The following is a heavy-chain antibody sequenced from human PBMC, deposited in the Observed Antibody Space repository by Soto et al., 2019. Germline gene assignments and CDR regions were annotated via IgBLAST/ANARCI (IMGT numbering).Heavy chain of an antibody. Sequence: PGGSLRLSCAAPGFTFSSYAMSWVRQAPGKGLEWVSAISGSGGSTYYADSVKGRFTISRDNSKNTLYLQMNSLRAEDTAIYYCAKATNARTYPNGNFDYWGQGTPVTVSS. CDR2: ISGSGGST. CDR1: GFTFSSYA. D-gene: IGHD1-26*01. V-gene: IGHV3-23*01. CDR3: AKATNARTYPNGNFDY. J-gene: IGHJ4*02.